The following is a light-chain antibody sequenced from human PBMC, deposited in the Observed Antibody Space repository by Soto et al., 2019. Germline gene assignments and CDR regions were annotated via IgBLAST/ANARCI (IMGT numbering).Light chain of an antibody. CDR3: QQANSFPRT. V-gene: IGKV1-5*03. Sequence: DIQMTQSPSTLSGSVGDRVTINCRASQTISSWLAWYQQKPGKAPKLLIYKASTLKSGVPSRFSGSGSGTEFTLTISSLQPDDFATYYCQQANSFPRTFGPGTKVDI. CDR1: QTISSW. J-gene: IGKJ3*01. CDR2: KAS.